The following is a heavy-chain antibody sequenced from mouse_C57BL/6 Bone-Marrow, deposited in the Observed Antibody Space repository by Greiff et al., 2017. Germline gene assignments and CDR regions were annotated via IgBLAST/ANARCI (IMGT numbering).Heavy chain of an antibody. CDR1: GFSFNTYA. CDR3: VRQGYDGYFQFAY. J-gene: IGHJ3*01. Sequence: EVKLVESGGGLVQPKGSLKLSCAASGFSFNTYAMNWVRQAPGKGLEWVARIRSKSNNYATYYADSVKDRFTISRDDSESMLYLQMNNLKTEDTAMYYCVRQGYDGYFQFAYWGQGTLVTVSA. V-gene: IGHV10-1*01. CDR2: IRSKSNNYAT. D-gene: IGHD2-3*01.